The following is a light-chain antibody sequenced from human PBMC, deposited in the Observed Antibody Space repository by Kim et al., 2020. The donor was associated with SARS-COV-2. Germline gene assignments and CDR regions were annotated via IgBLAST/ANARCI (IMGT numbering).Light chain of an antibody. CDR2: DAS. Sequence: SVPPEESATSSCRTSKSVSTNLAWYQQTPGQAPRLLIYDASTRATGIPARFSGSGSGKEFTLTISSLPSGDFAMYFCQQYNDWRTFGQGTKVDIK. CDR1: KSVSTN. CDR3: QQYNDWRT. V-gene: IGKV3-15*01. J-gene: IGKJ1*01.